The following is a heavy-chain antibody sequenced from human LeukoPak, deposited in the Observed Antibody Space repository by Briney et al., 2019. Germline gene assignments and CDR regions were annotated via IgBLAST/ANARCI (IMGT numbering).Heavy chain of an antibody. CDR2: INQDGSEK. J-gene: IGHJ5*02. CDR1: GFTFSSYW. CDR3: AREGCSGCSCYHNWFDP. V-gene: IGHV3-7*01. D-gene: IGHD2-15*01. Sequence: GGSLRLSCAASGFTFSSYWMSWVRQAPGKGLEWVANINQDGSEKYYVDSVKGRFTISRDNAKNSLYLQMNSLRAEDTAVYYCAREGCSGCSCYHNWFDPWGQGTLVTVSS.